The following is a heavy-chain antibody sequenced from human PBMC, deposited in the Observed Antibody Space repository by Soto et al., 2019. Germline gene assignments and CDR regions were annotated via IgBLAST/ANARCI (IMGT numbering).Heavy chain of an antibody. CDR3: ARDFYGGYTYGPGDY. CDR1: VLLLSGYW. V-gene: IGHV3-7*01. CDR2: IHGDGGKI. J-gene: IGHJ4*02. Sequence: GGSLRLSCAPFVLLLSGYWMSRVRQAPGKGLELVANIHGDGGKIYYVDSVKGRFTISRDNAKRSLYLQMNSLRAEDTAVYYCARDFYGGYTYGPGDYWGQGALVTAPQ. D-gene: IGHD5-18*01.